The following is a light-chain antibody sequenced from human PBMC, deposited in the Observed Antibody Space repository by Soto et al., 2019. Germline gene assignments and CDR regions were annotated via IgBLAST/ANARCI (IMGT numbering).Light chain of an antibody. Sequence: SALTQPASVSESPGQSITISCTGTNSDVGAFDYVSWYQHHLDTAPKLILSEVSNRPSGVSNRFSGSKSGNTASLTISGLQTEDEAHYYCSSYTLSGTLLFGGGTKVTVL. CDR2: EVS. CDR1: NSDVGAFDY. CDR3: SSYTLSGTLL. V-gene: IGLV2-14*01. J-gene: IGLJ2*01.